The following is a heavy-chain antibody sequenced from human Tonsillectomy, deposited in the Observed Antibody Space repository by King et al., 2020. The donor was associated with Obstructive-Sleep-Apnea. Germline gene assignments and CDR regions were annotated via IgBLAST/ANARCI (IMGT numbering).Heavy chain of an antibody. J-gene: IGHJ5*02. CDR3: AKPYYDFWSGYSESWFNL. CDR1: GFIFSNYA. Sequence: VQLVESGGGLVQPGGSLRLSCAASGFIFSNYAMYWVRQAPGKGLEWVSSISGSGGSIYYAESVKGRFTMSRDNSKNTLYLQMNSLRAEDTAVYYCAKPYYDFWSGYSESWFNLWGQGTLVAVSS. CDR2: ISGSGGSI. D-gene: IGHD3-3*01. V-gene: IGHV3-23*04.